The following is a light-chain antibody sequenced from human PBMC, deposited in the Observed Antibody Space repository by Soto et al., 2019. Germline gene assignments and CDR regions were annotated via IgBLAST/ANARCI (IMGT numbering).Light chain of an antibody. Sequence: QSVLTQAPSVSAAPGQKVTISCSGSSSNIGNNYVSWYQHLPGTAPRLLIYDDKTRPSGIPDRFSGSKSGTSATLGITGLQTGDEADYYCGTLDNSLSAGVLGGGTKLTVL. CDR2: DDK. CDR1: SSNIGNNY. V-gene: IGLV1-51*01. J-gene: IGLJ2*01. CDR3: GTLDNSLSAGV.